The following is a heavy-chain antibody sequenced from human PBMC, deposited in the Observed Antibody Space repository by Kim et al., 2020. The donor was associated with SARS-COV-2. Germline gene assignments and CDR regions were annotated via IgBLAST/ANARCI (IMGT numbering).Heavy chain of an antibody. CDR3: ATDHCCDSGSYGAWG. J-gene: IGHJ6*02. Sequence: GGSLRLSCAASGVTFGTIFMHWVRQPPGKGPVWVSRINTGTTSTDYADFVKGRFTISRDNAKNTLYLQMHDLRGEDTAVYYCATDHCCDSGSYGAWGWGQGTTVTVSS. V-gene: IGHV3-74*01. D-gene: IGHD3-10*01. CDR1: GVTFGTIF. CDR2: INTGTTST.